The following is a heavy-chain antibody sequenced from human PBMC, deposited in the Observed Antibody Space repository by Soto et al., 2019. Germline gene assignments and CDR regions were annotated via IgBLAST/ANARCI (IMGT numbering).Heavy chain of an antibody. D-gene: IGHD6-13*01. V-gene: IGHV1-8*01. CDR3: ARHPHSSSWYYYYGMDV. CDR1: GYTFTSYD. Sequence: ASVKVSCKASGYTFTSYDINWVRQATGQGLEWMGWMNPNSGNTGYAQKFQGRVTMTRNTSISTAYMELSSLRSEDTAVYYCARHPHSSSWYYYYGMDVWGQGTTVTVSS. CDR2: MNPNSGNT. J-gene: IGHJ6*02.